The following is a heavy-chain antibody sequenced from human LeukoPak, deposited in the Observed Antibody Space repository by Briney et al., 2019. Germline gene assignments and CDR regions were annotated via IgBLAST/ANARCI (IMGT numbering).Heavy chain of an antibody. CDR3: ARGDYYGDYSWFDP. J-gene: IGHJ5*02. D-gene: IGHD4-17*01. Sequence: ASVKVSCKASGYTFTSYDINWVRQATGQGLEWMGWMNPNSGNTGYAQKFQGRVTITRNTSISTAYMELSSLRSEDTAVYYCARGDYYGDYSWFDPWGQGTLVTVSS. V-gene: IGHV1-8*03. CDR1: GYTFTSYD. CDR2: MNPNSGNT.